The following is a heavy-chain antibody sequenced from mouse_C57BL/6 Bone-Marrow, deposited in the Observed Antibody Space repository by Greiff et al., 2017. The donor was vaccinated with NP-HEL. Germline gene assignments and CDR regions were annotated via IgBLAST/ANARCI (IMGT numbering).Heavy chain of an antibody. D-gene: IGHD1-1*01. CDR1: GYAFCSYW. J-gene: IGHJ3*01. CDR3: ARRIYYYGSSPFAY. Sequence: QVQLKESGAELVKPGASVKISCKASGYAFCSYWMNWVKQRPGKGLEWIGQIYPGDGDTNYNGKFKGKATLTADKSSSTAYMQLSSLTSEDSAVYFCARRIYYYGSSPFAYWGQGTLVTVSA. CDR2: IYPGDGDT. V-gene: IGHV1-80*01.